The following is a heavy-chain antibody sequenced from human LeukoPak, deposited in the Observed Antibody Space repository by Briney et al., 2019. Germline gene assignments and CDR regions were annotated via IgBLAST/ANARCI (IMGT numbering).Heavy chain of an antibody. J-gene: IGHJ6*03. V-gene: IGHV1-18*01. CDR3: ARNSYYYYYMDV. Sequence: ASVKVSCKASGYTFTSYGISWVRQAPGQGLEWMGWISAYNGNTNYAQKLQGRVTMTTDTPASTAYMELRSLRSDDTAVYYCARNSYYYYYMDVWGKGTTVTVSS. CDR2: ISAYNGNT. D-gene: IGHD4-23*01. CDR1: GYTFTSYG.